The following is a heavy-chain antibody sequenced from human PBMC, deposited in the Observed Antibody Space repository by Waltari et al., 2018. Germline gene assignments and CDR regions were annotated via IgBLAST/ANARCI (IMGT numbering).Heavy chain of an antibody. CDR2: FEPEDGET. CDR3: ARALSIGIAARLFDY. J-gene: IGHJ4*02. D-gene: IGHD6-6*01. V-gene: IGHV1-24*01. CDR1: GYTLTELS. Sequence: QVQLVQSGAEVKQPGASVKVSCKVSGYTLTELSLHWVRQAPGKGLGWMGGFEPEDGETIYAQKFQGRVTMPEDTSTDTAYMELSSLRSEDTAVYYCARALSIGIAARLFDYWGQGTLVTVSS.